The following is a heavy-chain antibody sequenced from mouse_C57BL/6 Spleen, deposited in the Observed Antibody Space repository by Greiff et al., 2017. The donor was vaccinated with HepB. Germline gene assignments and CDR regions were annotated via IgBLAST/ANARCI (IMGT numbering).Heavy chain of an antibody. Sequence: EVHLVESGGGLVKPGGSLKLSFAASGFTFSDYGMHWVRQAPEKGLEWVAYISSGSSTIYYADTVKGRFTISRDNAKNTLFLQMTSLRSEDTAMYYCACDYDGVDYWGQGTTLTVSS. CDR1: GFTFSDYG. D-gene: IGHD2-4*01. CDR2: ISSGSSTI. V-gene: IGHV5-17*01. CDR3: ACDYDGVDY. J-gene: IGHJ2*01.